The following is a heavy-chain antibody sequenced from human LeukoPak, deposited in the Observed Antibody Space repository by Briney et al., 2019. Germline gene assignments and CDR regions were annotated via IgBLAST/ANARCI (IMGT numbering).Heavy chain of an antibody. V-gene: IGHV1-2*02. CDR2: INPNSGGT. CDR3: ARDSRAGHNWFDT. J-gene: IGHJ5*02. Sequence: GASVKVSCKASGYTFTGYYMHWVRQAPGQGLEWMGWINPNSGGTNYAQKFQGRVTMTRDTSISTAYMELSRLRSDDTAVYYCARDSRAGHNWFDTWGQGTLVTVSS. CDR1: GYTFTGYY. D-gene: IGHD5-24*01.